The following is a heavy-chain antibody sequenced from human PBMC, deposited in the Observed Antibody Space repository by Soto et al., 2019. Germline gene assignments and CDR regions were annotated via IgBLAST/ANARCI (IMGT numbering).Heavy chain of an antibody. CDR1: GYTLTSYG. CDR3: ARGQLIVVVNLFDY. Sequence: ASVKVSCKASGYTLTSYGISWVRQAPGQGLEWMGWISAYNGNTNYAQKLQGRVTMTTDTSTSTAYMELRSLRSDDTAVYYCARGQLIVVVNLFDYWGQGTLVTVYS. J-gene: IGHJ4*02. D-gene: IGHD3-22*01. V-gene: IGHV1-18*01. CDR2: ISAYNGNT.